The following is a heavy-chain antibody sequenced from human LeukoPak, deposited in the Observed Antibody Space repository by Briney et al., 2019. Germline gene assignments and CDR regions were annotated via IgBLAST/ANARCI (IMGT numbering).Heavy chain of an antibody. D-gene: IGHD2-15*01. J-gene: IGHJ5*02. Sequence: ASVKVSCTASGYTFTSYYMHWVRQAPGQGLEWMGIINPSGGSTSYAQKFQGRVTMTRDTSTSTVYMELSSLRSEDTAVYYCAREDVVVVAATQGWFDPWGQGTLVTVSS. V-gene: IGHV1-46*01. CDR3: AREDVVVVAATQGWFDP. CDR2: INPSGGST. CDR1: GYTFTSYY.